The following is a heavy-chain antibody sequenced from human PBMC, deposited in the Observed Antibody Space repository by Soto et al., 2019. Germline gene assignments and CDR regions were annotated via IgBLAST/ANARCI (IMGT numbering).Heavy chain of an antibody. CDR2: MNPNSGNT. Sequence: QVQLVQSGAEVKKPGASVKVSCKASGYTFTHYDINWVRQAPGQGLGWMGWMNPNSGNTGYAQKFQGRVTMTRDTSLNTVFLELSSLRSEDTAVYYCAREGLEYSSATWFDLWGQGTLVTVSS. D-gene: IGHD6-6*01. V-gene: IGHV1-8*01. CDR3: AREGLEYSSATWFDL. J-gene: IGHJ5*02. CDR1: GYTFTHYD.